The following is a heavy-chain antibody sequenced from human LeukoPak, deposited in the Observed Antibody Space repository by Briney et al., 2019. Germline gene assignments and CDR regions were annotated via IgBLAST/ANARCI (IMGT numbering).Heavy chain of an antibody. V-gene: IGHV4-59*01. CDR3: TRDVSGNVGFDY. CDR1: GGSISSYY. Sequence: SETQSLTCTVSGGSISSYYWNWIRQPPGKGLEWIGYIHYSGSTNCNPSLKSRVTISVDTSKNQFSLKLNSVTAADTAVYFCTRDVSGNVGFDYWGQGTLVTVSS. D-gene: IGHD4-23*01. J-gene: IGHJ4*02. CDR2: IHYSGST.